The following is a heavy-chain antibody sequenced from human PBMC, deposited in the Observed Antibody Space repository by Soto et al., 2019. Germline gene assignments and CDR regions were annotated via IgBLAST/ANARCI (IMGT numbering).Heavy chain of an antibody. CDR3: AKVSSGGDY. V-gene: IGHV3-23*01. D-gene: IGHD6-19*01. CDR2: ISGSGGST. J-gene: IGHJ4*02. CDR1: GLIFSNYV. Sequence: EVQLLESGGGLVQPGGSLRLSCAASGLIFSNYVMSWVRQAPGKGPEWVSGISGSGGSTYYADSVKGRFTISRDNSENTLYLQMNSLRVDDTAVYFCAKVSSGGDYWGQGTLVTVSS.